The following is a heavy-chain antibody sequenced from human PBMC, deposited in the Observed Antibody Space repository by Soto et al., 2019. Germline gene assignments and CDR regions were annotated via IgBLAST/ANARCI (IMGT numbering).Heavy chain of an antibody. CDR3: ARANGHYYGSGSYFTYYYYMDV. D-gene: IGHD3-10*01. CDR2: IYYSGST. V-gene: IGHV4-61*08. J-gene: IGHJ6*03. Sequence: PSETLSLTCTVSGGSISSGGYYWSWIRQPPGKGLEWIGYIYYSGSTNYNPSLKSRVTISVDTSKNQFSLKLSSVTAADTAVYYCARANGHYYGSGSYFTYYYYMDVWGKGTTVTVSS. CDR1: GGSISSGGYY.